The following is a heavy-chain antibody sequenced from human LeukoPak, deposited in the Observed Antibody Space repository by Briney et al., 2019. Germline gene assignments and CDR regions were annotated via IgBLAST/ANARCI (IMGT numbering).Heavy chain of an antibody. CDR1: GFTFSSYS. V-gene: IGHV3-21*01. Sequence: SGGSLRLSCAASGFTFSSYSMNWVRQAPGKGLEWVSSISSSSSYIYYADSVKGRFTISRDNAKNSLYLQMNSLRAEDTAVYYCARDLYNWNEDFDYWGQGTLVTVSS. CDR2: ISSSSSYI. J-gene: IGHJ4*02. CDR3: ARDLYNWNEDFDY. D-gene: IGHD1-20*01.